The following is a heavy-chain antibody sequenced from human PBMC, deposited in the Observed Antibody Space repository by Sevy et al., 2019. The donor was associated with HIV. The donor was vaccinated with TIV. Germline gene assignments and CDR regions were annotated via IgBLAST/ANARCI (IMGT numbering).Heavy chain of an antibody. CDR1: GVSISSGAYS. V-gene: IGHV4-30-2*01. Sequence: SETLSLTCAVSGVSISSGAYSWNWIRQPPGKGLEWIGYIYHTGNTYYNPSLKSRITISLDRSKYQFSLRLSSVTAADTAGYFGARDGGTMTTPGSFDIWGQGTMVTVSS. CDR2: IYHTGNT. D-gene: IGHD4-17*01. J-gene: IGHJ3*02. CDR3: ARDGGTMTTPGSFDI.